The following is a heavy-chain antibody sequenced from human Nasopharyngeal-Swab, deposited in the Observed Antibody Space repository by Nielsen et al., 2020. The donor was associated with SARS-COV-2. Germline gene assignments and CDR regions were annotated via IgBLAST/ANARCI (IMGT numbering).Heavy chain of an antibody. CDR3: ARASRGWS. Sequence: GGSLRLSCAASGFTVGRNFMSWVRQAPGKGLEWVSYISTSGATIHYADSVRGRFTISRDNAKKSLYLQMNSLRAEDTAVYYCARASRGWSWGQGTLVTVSS. J-gene: IGHJ5*02. D-gene: IGHD6-19*01. V-gene: IGHV3-11*04. CDR1: GFTVGRNF. CDR2: ISTSGATI.